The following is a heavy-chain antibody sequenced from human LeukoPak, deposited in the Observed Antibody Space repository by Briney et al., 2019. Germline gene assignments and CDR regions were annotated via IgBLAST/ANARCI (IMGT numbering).Heavy chain of an antibody. J-gene: IGHJ6*03. CDR1: GGSISSYY. Sequence: SETLSLTCTVSGGSISSYYWSWIRQPAGKGLEWIGRIYTSGSTNYNPSLKSRVSMSVDTSKNQFSLKLSSVTAADTAVYYCAREPWYSSSWYYYYYMDVWGKGTTVTASS. CDR2: IYTSGST. V-gene: IGHV4-4*07. D-gene: IGHD6-13*01. CDR3: AREPWYSSSWYYYYYMDV.